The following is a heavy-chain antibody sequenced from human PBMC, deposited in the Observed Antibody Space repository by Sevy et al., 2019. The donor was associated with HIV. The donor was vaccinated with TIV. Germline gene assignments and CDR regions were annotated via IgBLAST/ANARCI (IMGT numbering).Heavy chain of an antibody. CDR2: INPKSGGT. D-gene: IGHD3-10*01. CDR3: ARATQDYYGSGSYYEPGMDV. Sequence: ASVKVSCKASGYTFTGYYMHWVRQAPGQGLEWMGWINPKSGGTNYAQKFQGRVTMTRDTSISTACMELSRLGSDDTAVYYGARATQDYYGSGSYYEPGMDVWGQGTTVTVSS. CDR1: GYTFTGYY. V-gene: IGHV1-2*02. J-gene: IGHJ6*02.